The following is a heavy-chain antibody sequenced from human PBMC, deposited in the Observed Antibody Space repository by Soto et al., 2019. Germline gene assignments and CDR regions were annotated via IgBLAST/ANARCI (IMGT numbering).Heavy chain of an antibody. D-gene: IGHD2-2*01. CDR3: ARDVIVLVPAAYYFDY. J-gene: IGHJ4*02. Sequence: ASVKVSCKASGYTFTSYYMHWVRQAPGQGLEWMGIINPSGGSTSYAQKFQGRVTMTRDTSTSTVYMELSSLRSEDTAVYYCARDVIVLVPAAYYFDYWGQGTLVTVSS. V-gene: IGHV1-46*01. CDR2: INPSGGST. CDR1: GYTFTSYY.